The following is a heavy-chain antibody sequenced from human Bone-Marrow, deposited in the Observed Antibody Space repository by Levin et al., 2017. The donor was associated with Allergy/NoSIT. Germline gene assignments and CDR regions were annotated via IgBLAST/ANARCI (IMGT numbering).Heavy chain of an antibody. D-gene: IGHD3-22*01. CDR1: GFTFSNYA. CDR2: ISVTGSTI. J-gene: IGHJ3*02. CDR3: AKSRPGYYYGTTGYPDAFDI. V-gene: IGHV3-23*01. Sequence: AGGSLRLSCAASGFTFSNYAMNWVRQAPGKGLEWVSAISVTGSTIHYADSVKGRFTISRDNSKNTASLQMTSLRADDTALYYCAKSRPGYYYGTTGYPDAFDIWGQGTMVTVSS.